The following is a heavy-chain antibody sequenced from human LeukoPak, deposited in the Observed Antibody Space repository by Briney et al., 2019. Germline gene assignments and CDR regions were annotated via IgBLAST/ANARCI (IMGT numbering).Heavy chain of an antibody. D-gene: IGHD5-18*01. V-gene: IGHV1-46*01. CDR1: GHTFTSYY. CDR3: ARDKGGRYSYGYGFDY. Sequence: ASVNVSCKASGHTFTSYYMHWVRQAPGQGLEWMGIINPSGGSTSYAQKFQGRVTMTRDTSTSTVYMELSSLRSEDTAVYYCARDKGGRYSYGYGFDYWGQGTLVTVSS. J-gene: IGHJ4*02. CDR2: INPSGGST.